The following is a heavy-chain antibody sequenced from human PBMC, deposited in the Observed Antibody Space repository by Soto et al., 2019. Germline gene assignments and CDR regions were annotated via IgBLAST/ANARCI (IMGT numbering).Heavy chain of an antibody. CDR3: ARVPADCSGGSCSDS. J-gene: IGHJ3*02. V-gene: IGHV1-8*01. CDR2: MNPNSGNT. CDR1: GYTFTSYD. Sequence: ASVKLSCKASGYTFTSYDINWVRQATGQGLEWMGWMNPNSGNTGYAQKFQGRVTMTRNTSISTAYMELSSLRSEDTAVYYCARVPADCSGGSCSDSWGQGTMVTVSS. D-gene: IGHD2-15*01.